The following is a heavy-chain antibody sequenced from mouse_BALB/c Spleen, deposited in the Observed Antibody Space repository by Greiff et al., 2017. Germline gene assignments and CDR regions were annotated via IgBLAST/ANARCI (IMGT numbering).Heavy chain of an antibody. J-gene: IGHJ3*01. CDR2: ISYDGSN. CDR1: GYSITSGYY. Sequence: EVKLVESGPGLVKPSQSLSLTCSVTGYSITSGYYWNWIRQFPGNKLEWMGYISYDGSNNYNPSLKNRISITRDTSKNQFFLKLNSVTTEDTATYYCARDARGGAYYDYFFAYWGQGTLVTVSA. V-gene: IGHV3-6*02. D-gene: IGHD2-4*01. CDR3: ARDARGGAYYDYFFAY.